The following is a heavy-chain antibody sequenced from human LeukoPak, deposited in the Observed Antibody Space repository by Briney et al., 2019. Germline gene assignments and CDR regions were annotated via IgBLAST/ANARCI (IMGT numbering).Heavy chain of an antibody. CDR2: IVVGSGNT. CDR3: ARVWYDSSGYYLDY. CDR1: GFTFSSSA. D-gene: IGHD3-22*01. J-gene: IGHJ4*02. V-gene: IGHV1-58*02. Sequence: TVKVSCKASGFTFSSSAMQWVRQARGQRLEWIGWIVVGSGNTNYAQKFQERVTITRDMSTSTAYMELSSLRSEDTAVYYCARVWYDSSGYYLDYWGQGTLVTVSS.